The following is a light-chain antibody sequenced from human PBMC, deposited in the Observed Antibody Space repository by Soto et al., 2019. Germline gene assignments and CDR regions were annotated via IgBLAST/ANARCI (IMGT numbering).Light chain of an antibody. CDR2: DVS. CDR1: QSVSAW. V-gene: IGKV1-5*01. J-gene: IGKJ1*01. Sequence: DIQMTQSPSTLSASVGDRVTITCRASQSVSAWLAWYQQKPGKAPKFLMYDVSTLESGVPLRFSGSGSGTEFTLTINSLQPDDFATYYCQYYNTFSGTFGQGTKVDIK. CDR3: QYYNTFSGT.